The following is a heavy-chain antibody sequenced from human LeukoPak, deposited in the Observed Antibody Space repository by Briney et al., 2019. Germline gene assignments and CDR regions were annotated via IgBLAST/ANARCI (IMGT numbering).Heavy chain of an antibody. Sequence: SVKVSCKASGFTFTSSAVQWVRQARGQRLEWIGWIVVGSGNTNYAQKFQERVTITRDMSTSTAYMELSSLRSEDTAVYYCAAPNTIFGEYYYYYYYGMDVWGQGTTVTVSS. D-gene: IGHD3-9*01. CDR1: GFTFTSSA. J-gene: IGHJ6*02. CDR3: AAPNTIFGEYYYYYYYGMDV. CDR2: IVVGSGNT. V-gene: IGHV1-58*01.